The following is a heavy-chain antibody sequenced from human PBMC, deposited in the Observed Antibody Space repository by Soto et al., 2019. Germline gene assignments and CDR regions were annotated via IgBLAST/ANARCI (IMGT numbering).Heavy chain of an antibody. Sequence: PGGSLRLSCAASGFTFSSYAMHWVRQAPGKGLEWVAVISYDGSNKYYADSVKGRFTISRDNSKNTLYLQMNSLRAEDTAVYYCARDIVVVPANYGMDVWGQGTTVTVSS. D-gene: IGHD2-2*01. J-gene: IGHJ6*02. CDR3: ARDIVVVPANYGMDV. CDR2: ISYDGSNK. V-gene: IGHV3-30-3*01. CDR1: GFTFSSYA.